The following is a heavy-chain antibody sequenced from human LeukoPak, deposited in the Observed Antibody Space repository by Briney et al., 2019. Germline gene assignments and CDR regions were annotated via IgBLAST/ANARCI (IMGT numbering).Heavy chain of an antibody. Sequence: PGGSLRLSCAASGFTLSAYGMHWVRQAPGKGLEWVAFIRHDGSNKYYADSVKGRFTISRDNSKNTLYLQMNSLRAEDTAVYYCARRTLITFGGVGKGPYYYYYMDVWGKGTTVTISS. CDR3: ARRTLITFGGVGKGPYYYYYMDV. J-gene: IGHJ6*03. V-gene: IGHV3-30*02. D-gene: IGHD3-16*01. CDR1: GFTLSAYG. CDR2: IRHDGSNK.